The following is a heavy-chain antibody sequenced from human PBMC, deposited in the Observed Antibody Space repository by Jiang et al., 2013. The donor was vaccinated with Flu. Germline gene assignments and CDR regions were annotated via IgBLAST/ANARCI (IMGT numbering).Heavy chain of an antibody. CDR1: GGSISSGGYY. CDR2: IYYSGST. V-gene: IGHV4-31*03. J-gene: IGHJ3*02. Sequence: SLTCTVSGGSISSGGYYWSWIRQHPGKGLEWIGYIYYSGSTYYNPSLKSRVTISVDTSKNQFSLKLSSVTAADTAVYYCARGVAAAGTRDGDAFDIWGQGTMVTVSS. CDR3: ARGVAAAGTRDGDAFDI. D-gene: IGHD6-13*01.